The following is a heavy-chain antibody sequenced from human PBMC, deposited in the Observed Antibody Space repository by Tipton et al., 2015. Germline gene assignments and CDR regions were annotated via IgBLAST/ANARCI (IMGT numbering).Heavy chain of an antibody. J-gene: IGHJ5*02. D-gene: IGHD6-13*01. CDR1: GGSISSSNW. CDR3: ARQIAVAARDWFDP. Sequence: TLSLTCAVSGGSISSSNWWNWVRQPPGKGLEWIGEIYHSGSTNYNPSLKSRVTISVDTSKNQFSLKLSSVTAADTAVYYCARQIAVAARDWFDPWGQGTLVTVSS. CDR2: IYHSGST. V-gene: IGHV4-4*02.